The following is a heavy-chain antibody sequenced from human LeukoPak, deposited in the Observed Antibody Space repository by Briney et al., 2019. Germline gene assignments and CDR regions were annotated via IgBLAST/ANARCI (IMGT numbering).Heavy chain of an antibody. CDR1: GFTLSSYN. CDR3: ARDGACNTTRCFTYYYDY. CDR2: ISSSSSYI. D-gene: IGHD2-2*02. J-gene: IGHJ4*02. V-gene: IGHV3-21*01. Sequence: GGSLRLSCAASGFTLSSYNMNWVRQAPGKGLEWVSSISSSSSYIYYAESVKGRFTISRDNAKNSLYLQMNSLRAEDTAVYYCARDGACNTTRCFTYYYDYWGQGTLVTVSS.